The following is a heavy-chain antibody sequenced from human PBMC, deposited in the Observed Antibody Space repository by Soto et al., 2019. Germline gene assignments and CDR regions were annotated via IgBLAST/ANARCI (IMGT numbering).Heavy chain of an antibody. Sequence: GASVTVSCKASVYTFTSYDINWVRQATGQGLEWMGWMNPNSGNTGYAQKFQGRVTMTRNTSISTAYMELSSLRSEDTAVYYCARGVRGVTTYYYYYMDVWGKGTTVTVSS. CDR1: VYTFTSYD. V-gene: IGHV1-8*01. CDR2: MNPNSGNT. CDR3: ARGVRGVTTYYYYYMDV. D-gene: IGHD3-10*01. J-gene: IGHJ6*03.